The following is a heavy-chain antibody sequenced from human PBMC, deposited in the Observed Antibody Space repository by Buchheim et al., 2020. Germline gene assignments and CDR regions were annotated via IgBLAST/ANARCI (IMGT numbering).Heavy chain of an antibody. J-gene: IGHJ4*02. CDR2: IGRSYYNT. CDR1: GFSLTNYV. CDR3: ASSTTPEDY. Sequence: EVQLLESGGGLVQPGGSLRLPCAASGFSLTNYVMTWVRQAPGKGLEWVSAIGRSYYNTHYADSVKGRFTISRDESKNTLFLQMNSLRAEDTALYYCASSTTPEDYWGQGTL. V-gene: IGHV3-23*01. D-gene: IGHD4-17*01.